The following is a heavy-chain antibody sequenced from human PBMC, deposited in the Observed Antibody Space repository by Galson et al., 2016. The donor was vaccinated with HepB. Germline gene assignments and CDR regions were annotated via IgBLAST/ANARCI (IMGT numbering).Heavy chain of an antibody. J-gene: IGHJ5*02. D-gene: IGHD4-23*01. V-gene: IGHV2-5*02. CDR1: GFSLSASGVG. CDR3: ARLHGGFVFGFDP. CDR2: IYWDEDK. Sequence: LVKPTQTLTLTCTFSGFSLSASGVGVGWFRQPPGKALEWLALIYWDEDKQYSPSLKSRLTITKDPSKNQVVLLMGNMDPVDTATYYCARLHGGFVFGFDPWGQGTLVTVSS.